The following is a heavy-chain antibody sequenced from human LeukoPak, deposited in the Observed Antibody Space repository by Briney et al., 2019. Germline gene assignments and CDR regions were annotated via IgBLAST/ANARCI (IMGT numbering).Heavy chain of an antibody. V-gene: IGHV4-31*03. J-gene: IGHJ6*02. CDR3: ARAYQSRHYYYGMDV. CDR1: GGSISSGGYY. CDR2: IYYSGST. Sequence: PSQTLSLTCTVSGGSISSGGYYWSWIRQHPGKGLEWIGYIYYSGSTYYNPSLKSRVTISVDTSKNQFSLKLSSVTAADTAVYYCARAYQSRHYYYGMDVWGQGTTVTVSS. D-gene: IGHD2-2*01.